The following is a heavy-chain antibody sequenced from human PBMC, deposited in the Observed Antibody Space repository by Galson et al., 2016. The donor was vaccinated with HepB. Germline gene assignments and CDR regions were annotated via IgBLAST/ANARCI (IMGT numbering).Heavy chain of an antibody. V-gene: IGHV4-31*03. CDR2: IDNSGST. CDR1: AGSISSGGYY. D-gene: IGHD3-10*01. J-gene: IGHJ3*02. CDR3: ARDWDYYGSGSYYGNTFDI. Sequence: TLSLTCTVSAGSISSGGYYWTWIRQLPGEGLQWIGYIDNSGSTHYSPSLKSRVTISRDTSKNQFSLKLSSLTAADTAVYYCARDWDYYGSGSYYGNTFDIWGQGTMVTVSS.